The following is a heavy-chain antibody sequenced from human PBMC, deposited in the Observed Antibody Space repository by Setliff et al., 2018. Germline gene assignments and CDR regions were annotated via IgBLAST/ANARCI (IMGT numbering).Heavy chain of an antibody. Sequence: ASVKVSCKASGYTFTSYYMHWVRQAPGQGLEWMGWISAYNGNTNYAQKLQGRVTMTTDTSTSTAYMELRSLRSDDTAVYYCARDFPPLYSSSFSDAFDIWGQGTMVTVSS. V-gene: IGHV1-18*04. CDR2: ISAYNGNT. D-gene: IGHD6-6*01. CDR1: GYTFTSYY. CDR3: ARDFPPLYSSSFSDAFDI. J-gene: IGHJ3*02.